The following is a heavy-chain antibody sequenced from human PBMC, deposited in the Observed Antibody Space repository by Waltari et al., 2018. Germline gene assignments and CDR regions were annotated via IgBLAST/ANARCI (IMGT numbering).Heavy chain of an antibody. CDR1: GVTFSTYS. CDR2: ISGSSSTI. D-gene: IGHD6-13*01. V-gene: IGHV3-48*04. CDR3: ARGLKQQQLVYI. Sequence: EVQLVESGGGLVQPGGSLRLSCAASGVTFSTYSMNWVRQAPGKVMVWVSYISGSSSTIYYAASVKGRFTISRDNAKNSLYLQMNSLRAEDTAVYYCARGLKQQQLVYIWGQGTLVTVSS. J-gene: IGHJ4*02.